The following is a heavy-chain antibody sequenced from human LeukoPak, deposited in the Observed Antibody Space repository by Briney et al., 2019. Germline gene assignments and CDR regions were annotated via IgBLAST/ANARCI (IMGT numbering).Heavy chain of an antibody. CDR1: GGSTSSSSYY. D-gene: IGHD3-22*01. CDR3: ARPYDISGYYHALNY. J-gene: IGHJ4*02. Sequence: SETLSLTCTVSGGSTSSSSYYWGWIRQPPGKGLEWIGSIYYSGSTYYNPSLKSRLTISLATSRNQFSLTLTSVTAADTAVYYCARPYDISGYYHALNYWGQGTLVTVSS. V-gene: IGHV4-39*07. CDR2: IYYSGST.